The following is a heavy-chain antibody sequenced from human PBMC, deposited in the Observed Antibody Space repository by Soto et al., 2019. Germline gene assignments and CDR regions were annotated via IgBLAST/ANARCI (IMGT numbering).Heavy chain of an antibody. CDR1: GGSISSGGYS. V-gene: IGHV4-30-2*01. CDR3: ARASSEGYYDSSGYYSVVWFDP. Sequence: SETLSLTCAVSGGSISSGGYSWSWIRQPPGKGLEWIGYIYPSGSTYYNPSLKSRVTISVDRSKNQFSLKLSSVTAADKAVYYCARASSEGYYDSSGYYSVVWFDPWGQGTLVTSPQ. D-gene: IGHD3-22*01. J-gene: IGHJ5*02. CDR2: IYPSGST.